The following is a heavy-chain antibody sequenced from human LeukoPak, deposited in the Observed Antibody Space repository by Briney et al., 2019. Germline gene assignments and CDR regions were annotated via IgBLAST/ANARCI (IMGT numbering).Heavy chain of an antibody. V-gene: IGHV4-34*03. CDR3: RAAAGVSDYYYMDV. CDR1: GGSLSGLS. D-gene: IGHD6-13*01. Sequence: PSETLSLTCAVNGGSLSGLSWNWIRQSPGKGLEWIGEINQSGTTDYNPSLKNRVTMSVDTSNNQFSLKLTSVTAADTAVYYCRAAAGVSDYYYMDVWGKGTTVTVSS. CDR2: INQSGTT. J-gene: IGHJ6*03.